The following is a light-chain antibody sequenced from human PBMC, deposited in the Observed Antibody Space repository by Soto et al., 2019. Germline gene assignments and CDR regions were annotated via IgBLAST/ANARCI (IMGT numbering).Light chain of an antibody. J-gene: IGKJ4*01. Sequence: EIVLTQSPGTLSLSPGERATLSCRASQSVSTSYLAWYQQKPGQAPRLLIYGASSRATGIPDRFSGSGSGADLPLTISRLEPEDFAVYYCKQYGSVPITFGGGTKVEIK. CDR3: KQYGSVPIT. CDR2: GAS. CDR1: QSVSTSY. V-gene: IGKV3-20*01.